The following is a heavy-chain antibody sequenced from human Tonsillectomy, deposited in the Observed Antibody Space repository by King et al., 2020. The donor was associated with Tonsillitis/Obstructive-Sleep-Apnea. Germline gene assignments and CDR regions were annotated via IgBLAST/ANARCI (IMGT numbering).Heavy chain of an antibody. CDR1: GFTFSAFA. V-gene: IGHV3-30*04. CDR2: ISYDGNNK. D-gene: IGHD5-24*01. Sequence: VQLVESGGGVVQPGRSLRLSCAASGFTFSAFALHWVRQAPGKGLEWVAVISYDGNNKYYTDSVKGRFTISRDSSKNTLYLQMNSQRAEETAVYYCARALEMATAEYVMDVWGQGTTVTVSS. J-gene: IGHJ6*02. CDR3: ARALEMATAEYVMDV.